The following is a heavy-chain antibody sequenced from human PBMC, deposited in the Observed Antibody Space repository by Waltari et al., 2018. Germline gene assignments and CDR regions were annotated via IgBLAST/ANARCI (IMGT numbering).Heavy chain of an antibody. J-gene: IGHJ4*02. CDR2: IYYSGSTF. CDR1: GGSINSSSYN. CDR3: AEWLRLSF. D-gene: IGHD5-12*01. Sequence: QLQLQESGPGLVKPSETLSLTCTVSGGSINSSSYNWGWIRQPPGKGLEWIGTIYYSGSTFYYNPSLKSRVTISVDTSKNQFSLKLSSVTAADTAVYYCAEWLRLSFWGQGTLVTVSS. V-gene: IGHV4-39*01.